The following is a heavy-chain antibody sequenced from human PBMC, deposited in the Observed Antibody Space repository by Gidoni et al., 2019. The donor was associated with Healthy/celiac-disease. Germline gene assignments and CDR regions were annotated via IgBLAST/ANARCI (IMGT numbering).Heavy chain of an antibody. CDR2: ISYDGSNK. V-gene: IGHV3-30-3*01. J-gene: IGHJ4*02. D-gene: IGHD4-17*01. CDR1: GFTFSSYA. Sequence: QVQLVESGGGVVQPGRSLRLSCAASGFTFSSYAMPWVRQAPGKGLEWVAVISYDGSNKYYADSVKGRFTISRDNSKNTLYLQMNSLRAEDTAVYYCARAVDSGGWGATVTHSLFDYWGQGTLVTVSS. CDR3: ARAVDSGGWGATVTHSLFDY.